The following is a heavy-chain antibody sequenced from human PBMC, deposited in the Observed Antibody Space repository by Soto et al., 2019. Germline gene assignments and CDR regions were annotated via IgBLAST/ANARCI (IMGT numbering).Heavy chain of an antibody. J-gene: IGHJ3*02. Sequence: SGPTLVHPTQTLTLTCTFSGFSLSTSGVGVGWIRQPPGKALEWLALIYWDDDKRYSPSLKSRLTITKDTSKNQVVLTMTNMDPVDTATYYCAHRGGGEDSSGWTIGQGPKVLFDIWGQGTMVTVSS. CDR1: GFSLSTSGVG. D-gene: IGHD6-19*01. V-gene: IGHV2-5*02. CDR2: IYWDDDK. CDR3: AHRGGGEDSSGWTIGQGPKVLFDI.